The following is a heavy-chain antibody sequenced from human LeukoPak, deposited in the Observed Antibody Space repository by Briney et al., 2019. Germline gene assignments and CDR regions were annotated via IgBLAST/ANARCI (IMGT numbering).Heavy chain of an antibody. CDR1: GGTFSSYA. CDR3: ARGDYDTSGYYYYYYGMDV. Sequence: ASGKVSCKASGGTFSSYAISWVRQAPGQGLEWMGGIIPIFGTANYAQKFQGRVTITADESTSTAYMELSSLRSEDTAVYYCARGDYDTSGYYYYYYGMDVWGQGTTVTVSS. V-gene: IGHV1-69*13. CDR2: IIPIFGTA. J-gene: IGHJ6*02. D-gene: IGHD3-22*01.